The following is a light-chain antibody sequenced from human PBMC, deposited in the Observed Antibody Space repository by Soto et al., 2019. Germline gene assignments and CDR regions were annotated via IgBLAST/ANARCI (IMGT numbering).Light chain of an antibody. CDR3: QQYDRSSPT. V-gene: IGKV1-5*01. J-gene: IGKJ2*01. CDR1: QNISVW. Sequence: DIQMTQSPSTLSASVGDGVTITCRASQNISVWLAWYQQRPGKAPKFLIYDASSLETGVPSRFSGSGSGTEVTLTIRSLQPDDFATYYCQQYDRSSPTFGQGTELEIK. CDR2: DAS.